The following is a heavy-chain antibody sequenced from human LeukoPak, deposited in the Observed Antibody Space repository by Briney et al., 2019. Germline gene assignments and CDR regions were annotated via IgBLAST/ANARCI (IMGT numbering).Heavy chain of an antibody. CDR3: AKDRYNSGWYPDAFDI. D-gene: IGHD6-19*01. Sequence: GGSLRLSCAASGFTFSSYGMHWVRQAPGKGLEWVAFIRYDGSNKYYADSVKGRFTISRDNSKNTLYLQMNSLRAEDTAVYYCAKDRYNSGWYPDAFDIWGQGTMVTASS. CDR1: GFTFSSYG. J-gene: IGHJ3*02. CDR2: IRYDGSNK. V-gene: IGHV3-30*02.